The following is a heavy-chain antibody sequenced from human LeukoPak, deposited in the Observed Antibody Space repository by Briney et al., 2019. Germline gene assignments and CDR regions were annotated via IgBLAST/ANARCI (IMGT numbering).Heavy chain of an antibody. CDR1: GGSISGTNC. J-gene: IGHJ4*02. CDR2: ISHSGTT. D-gene: IGHD3-10*01. CDR3: AREAYYGSGSYYKLDSVALYFDY. V-gene: IGHV4-4*02. Sequence: SGTLSPTCAVSGGSISGTNCWSWVRQPPGKGLEWIGEISHSGTTNYNPSLKSRLTMSIDKSKNQFSLRLTSVTAADTAVYYCAREAYYGSGSYYKLDSVALYFDYWGQGTLVTVSS.